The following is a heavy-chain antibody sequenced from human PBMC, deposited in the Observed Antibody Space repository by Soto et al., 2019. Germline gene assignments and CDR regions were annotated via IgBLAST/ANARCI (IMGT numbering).Heavy chain of an antibody. CDR1: GFTFSSYA. CDR3: AKTGDSNKGLYYYYMDV. J-gene: IGHJ6*03. Sequence: GGSLRLSCAASGFTFSSYAMSWVRQAPGKGLEWVSAISGSGGSTYYADSVKGRFTISRDNSKNTLYLQMNSLRAEDTAVYYCAKTGDSNKGLYYYYMDVWGKGTTVTVSS. V-gene: IGHV3-23*01. CDR2: ISGSGGST. D-gene: IGHD4-4*01.